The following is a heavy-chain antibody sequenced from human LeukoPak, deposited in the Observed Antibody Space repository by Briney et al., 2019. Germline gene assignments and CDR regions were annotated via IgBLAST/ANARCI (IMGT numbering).Heavy chain of an antibody. J-gene: IGHJ4*02. CDR3: ARLYYDSSGHGYYFDY. Sequence: SETLSLTCTVSGGSISSYYWSWIRQPPGKGLEWIGYIYYSGSTNYNPSLKSRVTISVDTSKNQFSLKLSSVTAADTAVYYCARLYYDSSGHGYYFDYWGQGTLVTVSS. CDR1: GGSISSYY. V-gene: IGHV4-59*08. CDR2: IYYSGST. D-gene: IGHD3-22*01.